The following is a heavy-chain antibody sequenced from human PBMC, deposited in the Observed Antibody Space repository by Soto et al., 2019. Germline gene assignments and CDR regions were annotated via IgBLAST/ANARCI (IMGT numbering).Heavy chain of an antibody. CDR3: ARDGETVTTHFESYYYYMDV. J-gene: IGHJ6*03. CDR1: GFTFSSYW. Sequence: GGSLRLSCAASGFTFSSYWMSWVRQAPGKGLEWVANIKQDGSEKYYVDSVKGRFTISRDNAKNSLYLQMNSLRAEDTAVYYCARDGETVTTHFESYYYYMDVWGKGTTVTVSS. V-gene: IGHV3-7*01. CDR2: IKQDGSEK. D-gene: IGHD4-17*01.